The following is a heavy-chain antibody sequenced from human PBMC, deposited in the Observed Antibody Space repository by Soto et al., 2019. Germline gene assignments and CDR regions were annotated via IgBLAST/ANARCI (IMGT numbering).Heavy chain of an antibody. CDR2: IIPIFGTA. Sequence: SVKVSCKASGGTFSSYAISWVRQAPGQGLEWMGGIIPIFGTANYAQKFQGRVTITADESTSTAYMELSSLRSEDTAVYYCARASQYCSGGSCYSDYWGQGTLVTVSS. D-gene: IGHD2-15*01. CDR1: GGTFSSYA. CDR3: ARASQYCSGGSCYSDY. J-gene: IGHJ4*02. V-gene: IGHV1-69*13.